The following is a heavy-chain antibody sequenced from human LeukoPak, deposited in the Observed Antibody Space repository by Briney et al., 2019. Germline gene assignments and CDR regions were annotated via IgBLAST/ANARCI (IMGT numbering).Heavy chain of an antibody. CDR2: ISGSSSSL. CDR3: ARKATTVTPPY. V-gene: IGHV3-48*04. Sequence: PGGSLRLSCAASGFTFSSYSMNWVRQAPGKGLGWVSCISGSSSSLYYADSVKGRFTITRDNANNSLYLQMNSLRVEDTVVYYCARKATTVTPPYWGRGTLVTVSS. D-gene: IGHD4-17*01. CDR1: GFTFSSYS. J-gene: IGHJ1*01.